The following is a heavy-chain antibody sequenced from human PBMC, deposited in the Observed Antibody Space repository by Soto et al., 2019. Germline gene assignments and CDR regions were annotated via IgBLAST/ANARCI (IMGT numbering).Heavy chain of an antibody. J-gene: IGHJ4*02. Sequence: GASVKVSCKASGYTFTTYTVNWVRQAPGQRLEWMGWINAGNGNTKYSQKFQGRVTITRDTSASTAYMELSSLRSEDTAVYYCARDLGGWPDYWGQGTLVTVSS. CDR1: GYTFTTYT. CDR2: INAGNGNT. V-gene: IGHV1-3*01. CDR3: ARDLGGWPDY. D-gene: IGHD2-15*01.